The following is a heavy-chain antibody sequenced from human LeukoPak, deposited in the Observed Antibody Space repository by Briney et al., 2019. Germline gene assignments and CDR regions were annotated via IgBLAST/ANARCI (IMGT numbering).Heavy chain of an antibody. V-gene: IGHV4-59*01. CDR2: IYYSGST. CDR1: GGSISTYY. D-gene: IGHD3-22*01. CDR3: ARAEVLPDYYDTSGAFEY. Sequence: SETPSLTCTVSGGSISTYYWSWIRQPPGKGLEWIGYIYYSGSTNYNPSLKSRVNILVDTSKNQFSLKLSSVTAADTAVYYCARAEVLPDYYDTSGAFEYWGQGTLVTVSS. J-gene: IGHJ4*02.